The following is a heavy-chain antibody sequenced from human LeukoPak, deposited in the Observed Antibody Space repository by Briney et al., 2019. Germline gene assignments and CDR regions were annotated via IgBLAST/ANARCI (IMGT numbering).Heavy chain of an antibody. CDR1: GFTFNSYA. CDR2: ISGSGGST. V-gene: IGHV3-23*01. J-gene: IGHJ4*02. Sequence: GGSLRLSCAASGFTFNSYAMTWVRQAPGKGLEWVSDISGSGGSTYYADPVKGRFTISRDNSNHTVYLQMNSLRAEDTAVYYCAKGLIDSSGSRGQFDYWGQGSLVTVSS. D-gene: IGHD5-18*01. CDR3: AKGLIDSSGSRGQFDY.